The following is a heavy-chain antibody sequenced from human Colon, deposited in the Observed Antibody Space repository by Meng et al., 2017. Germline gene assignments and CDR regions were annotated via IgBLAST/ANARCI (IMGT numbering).Heavy chain of an antibody. Sequence: GGSLRLSCAASGFTLSRYRMHWVRQAPGKGLVWVSRINSDGSTTSYADSVKGRFTISRDNAKNTLYLQMNSLRAEDTAVYYCARRLDYYYGMDVWGQGTTVTVSS. CDR1: GFTLSRYR. V-gene: IGHV3-74*01. J-gene: IGHJ6*02. CDR2: INSDGSTT. D-gene: IGHD6-19*01. CDR3: ARRLDYYYGMDV.